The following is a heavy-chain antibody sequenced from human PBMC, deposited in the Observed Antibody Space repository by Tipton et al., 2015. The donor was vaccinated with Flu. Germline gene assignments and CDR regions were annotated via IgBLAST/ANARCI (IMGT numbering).Heavy chain of an antibody. CDR3: AGLKDGGSYMWYFDL. V-gene: IGHV4-39*07. Sequence: TLSLTCTVSGGSISSSSYYWGWIRQPPGKGLEWIGSIYYSGSTYYNPSPKSRATISVDTSKNQFSLKLSSVTAADTAVYYCAGLKDGGSYMWYFDLWGRGTLVTVSS. D-gene: IGHD1-26*01. CDR1: GGSISSSSYY. CDR2: IYYSGST. J-gene: IGHJ2*01.